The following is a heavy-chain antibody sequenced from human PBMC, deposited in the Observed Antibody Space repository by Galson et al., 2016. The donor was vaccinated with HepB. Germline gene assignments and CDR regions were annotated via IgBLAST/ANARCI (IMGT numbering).Heavy chain of an antibody. J-gene: IGHJ6*02. CDR1: RFTFTDYW. Sequence: SLRLSCAASRFTFTDYWMSWVRQAPGKGLEWVANIKQDGSEKYYVDSVKGRFTISRDNAKNSLYLQMNSLRAEDTAVYYCARGRNDFWMGSYYSYGMVAWAKGPRSPSP. CDR2: IKQDGSEK. V-gene: IGHV3-7*05. D-gene: IGHD3-3*01. CDR3: ARGRNDFWMGSYYSYGMVA.